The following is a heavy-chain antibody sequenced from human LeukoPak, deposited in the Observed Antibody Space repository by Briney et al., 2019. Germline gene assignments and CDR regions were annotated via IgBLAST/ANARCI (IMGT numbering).Heavy chain of an antibody. CDR2: IKQDGSEK. D-gene: IGHD5-24*01. CDR3: ASGYRTFDY. J-gene: IGHJ4*02. CDR1: GFIFSNYW. V-gene: IGHV3-7*03. Sequence: GGSLRLSCAASGFIFSNYWMSWVRQAPGKGLEWVANIKQDGSEKYYVDSVKGRFTISRDNAKNSLYLQMSSLRAEDTAVYYCASGYRTFDYRGQGTLVTVSS.